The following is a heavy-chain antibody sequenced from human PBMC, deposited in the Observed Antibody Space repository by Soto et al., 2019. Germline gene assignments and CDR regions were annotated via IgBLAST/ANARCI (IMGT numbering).Heavy chain of an antibody. D-gene: IGHD5-12*01. CDR3: AATLGVDIVAMLGYYGLDV. V-gene: IGHV1-58*02. CDR2: IVVGSGYT. CDR1: GFTFSSSA. J-gene: IGHJ6*02. Sequence: SVKVSCKASGFTFSSSAMQWVRQAAGQRLEWIGWIVVGSGYTNSSQKFQERVTITRDRSTNTAYMELSSLRSDDTAVYYCAATLGVDIVAMLGYYGLDVWGQGTTVTVSS.